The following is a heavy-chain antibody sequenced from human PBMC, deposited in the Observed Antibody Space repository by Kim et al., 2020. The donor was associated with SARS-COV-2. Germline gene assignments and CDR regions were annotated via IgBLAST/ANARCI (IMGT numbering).Heavy chain of an antibody. D-gene: IGHD5-12*01. CDR2: IDPSDSYT. CDR3: ARPGSGYDFWFDP. J-gene: IGHJ5*02. CDR1: GYSFTSYW. Sequence: GESLKISCKGSGYSFTSYWISWVRQMPGKGLEWMGRIDPSDSYTNYSPSFQGHVTISADKSISTAYLQWSSLKASDTAMYYCARPGSGYDFWFDPWGQGTLVTVSS. V-gene: IGHV5-10-1*01.